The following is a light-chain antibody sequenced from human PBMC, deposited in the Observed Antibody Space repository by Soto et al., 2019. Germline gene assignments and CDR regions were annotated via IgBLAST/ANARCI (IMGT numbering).Light chain of an antibody. CDR1: SSDVCGSNY. V-gene: IGLV2-14*03. CDR2: DVS. CDR3: SSYTSSSTYV. J-gene: IGLJ1*01. Sequence: QSALTQPASVSGSPGQSITISCTGTSSDVCGSNYVSWYQQHPGKAPKLIIFDVSHRPSGFSNRFSGSKSGNTASLTISGLQAEDEADYYCSSYTSSSTYVFGTGTKLTVL.